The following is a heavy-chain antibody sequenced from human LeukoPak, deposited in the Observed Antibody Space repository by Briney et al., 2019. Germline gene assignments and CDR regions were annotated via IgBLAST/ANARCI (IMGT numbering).Heavy chain of an antibody. CDR1: GFTVSSYY. CDR3: AREGHQLPYFDY. V-gene: IGHV3-53*01. CDR2: IYRGDST. D-gene: IGHD2-2*01. J-gene: IGHJ4*02. Sequence: HPGGSLRLPCAASGFTVSSYYMNWVRQAPGKGLEWVSVIYRGDSTYYADSVKGRFTNSRDNSKNTLYLQMNSLGAEDTAVYYCAREGHQLPYFDYWGQGTLVTVSS.